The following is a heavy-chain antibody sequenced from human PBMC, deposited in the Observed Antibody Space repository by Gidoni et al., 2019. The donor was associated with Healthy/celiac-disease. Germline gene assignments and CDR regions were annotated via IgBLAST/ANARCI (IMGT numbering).Heavy chain of an antibody. CDR2: MRSSSSTI. J-gene: IGHJ4*02. D-gene: IGHD3-22*01. Sequence: VQLVESGGGLVQPGGYLRLSCAASGFTFSSSSMNWVRQAPGKGLEWVSYMRSSSSTIYYADSVKGRFTIARDNAKNSLYLQMNSRRDEDTAVYYCARGRYDSSGYYSYYFDYGGQGTLVTVSS. V-gene: IGHV3-48*02. CDR1: GFTFSSSS. CDR3: ARGRYDSSGYYSYYFDY.